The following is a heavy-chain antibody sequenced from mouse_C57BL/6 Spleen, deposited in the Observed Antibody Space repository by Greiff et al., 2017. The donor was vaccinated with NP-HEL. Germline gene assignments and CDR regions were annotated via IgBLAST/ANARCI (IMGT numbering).Heavy chain of an antibody. J-gene: IGHJ2*01. Sequence: VQLQQSGAELARPGASVKLSCKASGYTFTSYGISWVKQRPGPGLEWIGEIYPSSGNTYYNEKFKGKATLTADKSSSTAYMELRSLTSEDSAVYVCASTVVALGYWGQGTTLTVAS. CDR1: GYTFTSYG. CDR3: ASTVVALGY. CDR2: IYPSSGNT. D-gene: IGHD1-1*01. V-gene: IGHV1-81*01.